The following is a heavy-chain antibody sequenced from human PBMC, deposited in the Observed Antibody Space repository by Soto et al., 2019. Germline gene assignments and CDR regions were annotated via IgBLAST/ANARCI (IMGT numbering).Heavy chain of an antibody. Sequence: PSETLSLSCAVYGGSFSGYYRSWIRQPPGKGLEWIGEINHSGSTNYNPSLKSRVSISADTSKNQFSLKLSSVTAADTAVYYCAIPFDFCSGSDPMDGWAQGNTVTVSS. CDR1: GGSFSGYY. CDR3: AIPFDFCSGSDPMDG. D-gene: IGHD3-3*01. J-gene: IGHJ6*02. CDR2: INHSGST. V-gene: IGHV4-34*01.